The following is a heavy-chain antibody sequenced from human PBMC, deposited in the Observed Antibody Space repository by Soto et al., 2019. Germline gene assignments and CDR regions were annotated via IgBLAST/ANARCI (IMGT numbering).Heavy chain of an antibody. CDR2: FYYTGST. D-gene: IGHD2-2*03. CDR1: GGSIGSYY. J-gene: IGHJ3*02. Sequence: PSETLSLTCTVSGGSIGSYYWSWIRQPPGKGLEWIGYFYYTGSTIYNPSLKSRVTISVDTSKNQFSLKLNSVTAADTAVYYCAKGGWMPFDIWGQGTMVTVSS. V-gene: IGHV4-59*01. CDR3: AKGGWMPFDI.